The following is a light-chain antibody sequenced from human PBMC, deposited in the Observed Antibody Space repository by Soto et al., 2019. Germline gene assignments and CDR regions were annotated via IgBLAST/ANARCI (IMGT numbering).Light chain of an antibody. J-gene: IGLJ1*01. CDR2: DVS. V-gene: IGLV2-14*01. CDR3: SSYTSSSSYV. Sequence: QSGLTQPGSVEGSPGQAITIYCTGTSSDVGGYNYVSWYQQHPGKAPKLMIYDVSNRPSGVSNRFSGSKSGNTASLTISGLQAEDEADYYCSSYTSSSSYVFGTGTKVTVL. CDR1: SSDVGGYNY.